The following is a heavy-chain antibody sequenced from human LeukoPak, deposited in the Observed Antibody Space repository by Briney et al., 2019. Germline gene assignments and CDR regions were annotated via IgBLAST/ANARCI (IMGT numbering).Heavy chain of an antibody. D-gene: IGHD2-15*01. CDR2: IFHSGST. CDR3: ARGGYCSGGSCRKEFNWFDP. CDR1: GVSISRGGYY. J-gene: IGHJ5*02. Sequence: KASETLSLTCTVSGVSISRGGYYWNWIRQPPGKGLEWIGYIFHSGSTYYNPSLKSRVTISVDRSKNQFSLKLSSVTAADTAVYYCARGGYCSGGSCRKEFNWFDPWGQGTLVTVSS. V-gene: IGHV4-30-2*01.